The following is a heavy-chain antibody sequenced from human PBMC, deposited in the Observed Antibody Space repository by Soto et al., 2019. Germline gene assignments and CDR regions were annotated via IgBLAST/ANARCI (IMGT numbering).Heavy chain of an antibody. D-gene: IGHD2-8*02. V-gene: IGHV3-30-3*01. CDR3: ARTGPYFDY. J-gene: IGHJ4*02. CDR2: ISYDGSNK. Sequence: GGSLRLSCAASGFTFGIYAMHWVRQAPGKGLEWVAVISYDGSNKYYADSVKGRFTISRDNSKNTLYLQMNSLRAEDTAVYYCARTGPYFDYWGQGTLVTVSS. CDR1: GFTFGIYA.